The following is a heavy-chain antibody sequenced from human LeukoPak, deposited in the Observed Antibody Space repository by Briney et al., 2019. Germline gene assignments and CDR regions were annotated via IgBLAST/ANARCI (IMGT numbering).Heavy chain of an antibody. J-gene: IGHJ4*02. D-gene: IGHD3-16*01. CDR2: ISYNGGRK. V-gene: IGHV3-30*03. CDR3: ARQESRNYQYEGLDY. CDR1: GFTFSSYG. Sequence: PGRSLRLSCAASGFTFSSYGMHWVRQAPGKGLEWVALISYNGGRKDYADSVKGRFTIDRDNSKNTVYLQMNSLRPDDTGIYSCARQESRNYQYEGLDYWGQGNLVTVSS.